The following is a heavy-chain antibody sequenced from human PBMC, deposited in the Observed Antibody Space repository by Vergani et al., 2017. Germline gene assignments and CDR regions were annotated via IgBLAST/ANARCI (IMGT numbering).Heavy chain of an antibody. V-gene: IGHV5-10-1*01. D-gene: IGHD6-19*01. Sequence: EVQLVQSGAELKKPGESLRTSCKGSGYSFTSYWITWVRQMPGKCLEWMGRIYPSDTYTNYSPSFQGNVTISADKSISTAYLQWSSMTASDTAMYYCARHDPHLSVAGTQNGMDVWGQGTTVTVSS. CDR1: GYSFTSYW. J-gene: IGHJ6*02. CDR2: IYPSDTYT. CDR3: ARHDPHLSVAGTQNGMDV.